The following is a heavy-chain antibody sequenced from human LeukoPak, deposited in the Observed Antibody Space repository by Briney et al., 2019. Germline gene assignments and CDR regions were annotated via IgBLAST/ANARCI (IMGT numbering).Heavy chain of an antibody. CDR1: GYSFTGYW. Sequence: GESLNISCKGSGYSFTGYWIGWVRQMPGKGLEWMGIIYAGDSDTRYSPSFQGQVTISADKSISTAYLQWSSLKASDTAMYYCARAANVRGASDIWGQGTMVTVSS. J-gene: IGHJ3*02. V-gene: IGHV5-51*01. CDR3: ARAANVRGASDI. D-gene: IGHD3-16*01. CDR2: IYAGDSDT.